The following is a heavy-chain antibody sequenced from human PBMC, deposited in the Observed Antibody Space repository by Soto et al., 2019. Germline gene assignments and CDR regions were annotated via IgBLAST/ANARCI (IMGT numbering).Heavy chain of an antibody. CDR1: GYTFTSYG. V-gene: IGHV1-18*04. CDR3: ARTGSSWTNYYYGMDV. D-gene: IGHD6-13*01. J-gene: IGHJ6*02. CDR2: ISAYNGNT. Sequence: PLASVKVSCKASGYTFTSYGISWVRQAPGQGLEWMGWISAYNGNTNYAQKLQGRVTMTTDTSTSTAYMELRSLRSDDTAVYYCARTGSSWTNYYYGMDVWGQGTTVTVSS.